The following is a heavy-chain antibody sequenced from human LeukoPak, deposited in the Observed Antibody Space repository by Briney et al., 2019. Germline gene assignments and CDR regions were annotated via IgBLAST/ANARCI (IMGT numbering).Heavy chain of an antibody. Sequence: GGSLRLSCAASGFTFISYSMNWVRQAPGKGLEWVSSISSSSSYIYYADSVKGRFTISRDNAKNSLYLQMNSLRAEDTAVYYCARETIAVAGKAFDPWGQGTLVTVSS. J-gene: IGHJ5*02. V-gene: IGHV3-21*01. CDR1: GFTFISYS. D-gene: IGHD6-13*01. CDR3: ARETIAVAGKAFDP. CDR2: ISSSSSYI.